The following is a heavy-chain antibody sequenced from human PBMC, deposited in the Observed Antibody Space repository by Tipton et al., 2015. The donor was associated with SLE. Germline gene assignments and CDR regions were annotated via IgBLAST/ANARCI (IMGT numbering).Heavy chain of an antibody. CDR1: GYPISIGGYY. D-gene: IGHD1-26*01. V-gene: IGHV4-31*03. J-gene: IGHJ4*01. CDR3: AIPTVGATGGFDS. CDR2: IYYSGST. Sequence: TLSLTCTVSGYPISIGGYYYNWIRQHPGKGLEWIGYIYYSGSTYYNPSLKSRVTISLDTSKNHFSLKMTSVTAADTAVYYCAIPTVGATGGFDSWGHGTLVIVSS.